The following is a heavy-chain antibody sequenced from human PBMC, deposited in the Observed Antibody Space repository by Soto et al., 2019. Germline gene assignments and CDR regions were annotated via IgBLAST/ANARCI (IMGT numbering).Heavy chain of an antibody. D-gene: IGHD3-10*02. CDR1: GYTLTGYY. CDR2: INHNSGGT. V-gene: IGHV1-2*04. Sequence: QVQLVQSGAEVKKPGASVKVSCKASGYTLTGYYMHWERQAPGQGVEWMGWINHNSGGTNYAQKFQGWVTMTRDTSISTAYMELSRLRSDDTAVYYCARDDCSGGYYFDYWGQGTLVTVSS. J-gene: IGHJ4*02. CDR3: ARDDCSGGYYFDY.